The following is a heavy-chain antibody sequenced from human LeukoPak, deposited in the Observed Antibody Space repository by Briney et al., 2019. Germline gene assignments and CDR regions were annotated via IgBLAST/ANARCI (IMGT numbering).Heavy chain of an antibody. CDR3: ARNRRTAMVTWWFDP. D-gene: IGHD5-18*01. CDR2: MNPNSGNT. V-gene: IGHV1-8*01. CDR1: GYTFTSYD. J-gene: IGHJ5*02. Sequence: GASVKVSCKASGYTFTSYDINWVRQATGQGLEWMGWMNPNSGNTGYAQKFQGRVTMTRNTSISTAYMELSSLRSEDTAVYYCARNRRTAMVTWWFDPWGQGTLVTVSS.